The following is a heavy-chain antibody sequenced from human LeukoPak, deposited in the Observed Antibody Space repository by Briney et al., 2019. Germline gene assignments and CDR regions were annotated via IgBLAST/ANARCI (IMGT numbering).Heavy chain of an antibody. CDR1: GGSFSGYY. CDR2: INHSGST. J-gene: IGHJ6*03. CDR3: ARGQGRYYYYYMDV. Sequence: SETLSLTCAVYGGSFSGYYWSWIRQPPGKGLEWIGEINHSGSTNYNPSLKSRVTISVDTSKNQFSLKLSSVTAADTAVYYCARGQGRYYYYYMDVWGKGTTVTISS. V-gene: IGHV4-34*01.